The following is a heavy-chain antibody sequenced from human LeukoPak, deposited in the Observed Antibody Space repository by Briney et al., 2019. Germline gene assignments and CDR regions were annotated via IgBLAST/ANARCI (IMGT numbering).Heavy chain of an antibody. V-gene: IGHV3-23*01. CDR3: ASRYAYDSSGYYLDY. J-gene: IGHJ4*02. Sequence: GGSLRLSCAASGFTFSSYAMSWVRQAPGKGLDWVSAISGSGGSTYYADSVKGRFTISRDNSKNTLYLQMNSLRAEDTAVYYCASRYAYDSSGYYLDYWGQGTLVTVSS. CDR2: ISGSGGST. D-gene: IGHD3-22*01. CDR1: GFTFSSYA.